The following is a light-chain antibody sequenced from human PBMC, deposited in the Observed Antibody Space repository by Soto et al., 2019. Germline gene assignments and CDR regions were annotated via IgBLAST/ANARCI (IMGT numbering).Light chain of an antibody. CDR3: QHYNSYSEA. CDR1: QSVSSSY. CDR2: GAS. J-gene: IGKJ1*01. Sequence: EIVLTQYPCTLSLSPWERSTLSCMASQSVSSSYLAWYQQKPGQAPRLLIYGASSRATGIPDRFSGSGSGTDFTLTISRLEPEDFATYYCQHYNSYSEAFGQGTKVDIK. V-gene: IGKV3-20*01.